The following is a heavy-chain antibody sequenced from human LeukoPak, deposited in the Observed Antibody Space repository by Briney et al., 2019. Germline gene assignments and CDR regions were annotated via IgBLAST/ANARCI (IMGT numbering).Heavy chain of an antibody. V-gene: IGHV3-48*04. CDR3: AREMRYSSSSIDY. CDR1: GFTFSSYS. CDR2: ISLSSNSI. Sequence: GGSLRLSCAASGFTFSSYSMNWVRQAPGKGLEWVSKISLSSNSIYYTDSVKGRFTISRDDAKNSLYLQMNSLRAEDTAVYYCAREMRYSSSSIDYWGQGTLVTVSS. D-gene: IGHD6-6*01. J-gene: IGHJ4*02.